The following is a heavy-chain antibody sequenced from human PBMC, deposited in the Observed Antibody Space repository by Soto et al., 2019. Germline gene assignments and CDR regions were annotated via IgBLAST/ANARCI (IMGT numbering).Heavy chain of an antibody. D-gene: IGHD3-10*01. J-gene: IGHJ3*02. CDR3: ARRYGSAFDI. CDR1: GGSISSYY. CDR2: IYYSGST. Sequence: QVQLQESGPGLVKHSETLSLTCTVSGGSISSYYWSWIRQTPGKGLEWIGYIYYSGSTNYNASLKSRVTISVYTSKNQFSLKLSSVTAADTAVYYCARRYGSAFDIWGQGTMVTVSS. V-gene: IGHV4-59*01.